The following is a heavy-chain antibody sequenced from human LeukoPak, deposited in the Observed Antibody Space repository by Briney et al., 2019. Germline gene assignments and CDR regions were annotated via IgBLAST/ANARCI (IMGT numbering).Heavy chain of an antibody. CDR3: AKVGPGAVAGTPSFDY. Sequence: GGSLRLSCEASGFTYRNYAMNWVRQAPGKGLEWVSAITGSGDYTYYAESVKGRFTISRDNSKDTLSLQMNSLRAEDTAAYYCAKVGPGAVAGTPSFDYWGQGTLVTVSS. J-gene: IGHJ4*02. D-gene: IGHD6-19*01. V-gene: IGHV3-23*01. CDR2: ITGSGDYT. CDR1: GFTYRNYA.